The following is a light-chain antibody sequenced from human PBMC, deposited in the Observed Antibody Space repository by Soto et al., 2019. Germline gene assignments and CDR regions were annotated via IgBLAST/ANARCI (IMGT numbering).Light chain of an antibody. Sequence: QSVLTQPASVSGSPGQSITISCTGTSSDVGSYNLVSWYQQHPGKAPKLMIYEGSKRPSGVSNRCSGSKSGNTASLTISGLQAEDEADYYCCSYAGSSTFHYVFGTGTKVTVL. CDR3: CSYAGSSTFHYV. CDR1: SSDVGSYNL. CDR2: EGS. J-gene: IGLJ1*01. V-gene: IGLV2-23*03.